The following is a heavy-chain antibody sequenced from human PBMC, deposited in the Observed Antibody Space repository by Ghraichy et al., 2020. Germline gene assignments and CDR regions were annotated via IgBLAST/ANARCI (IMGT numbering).Heavy chain of an antibody. Sequence: ETLSLTCADSGGSITSYYWSWIRQSPGKGLEWIGYISNSGRTNYNPSLKSRVTISVDTSKNQFSLKLTSVTAADTAVYYCACAGTATIYSFGYWGQGTLVTVSS. CDR3: ACAGTATIYSFGY. D-gene: IGHD5-24*01. CDR2: ISNSGRT. J-gene: IGHJ4*02. CDR1: GGSITSYY. V-gene: IGHV4-59*01.